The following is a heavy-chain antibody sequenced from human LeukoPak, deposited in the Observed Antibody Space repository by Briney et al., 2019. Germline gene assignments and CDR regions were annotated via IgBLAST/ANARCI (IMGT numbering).Heavy chain of an antibody. D-gene: IGHD3-22*01. CDR3: ARGPYSYGSSGAFDI. CDR2: IYYSGST. V-gene: IGHV4-39*07. J-gene: IGHJ3*02. CDR1: GGSISSSSYY. Sequence: SETLSLTCTVSGGSISSSSYYWGWIRQPPGKGLEWIGSIYYSGSTYYNPSLKSRVTISVDTSKNQFSLKLSSVTAADTAVYFCARGPYSYGSSGAFDIWGQGTMVTVSS.